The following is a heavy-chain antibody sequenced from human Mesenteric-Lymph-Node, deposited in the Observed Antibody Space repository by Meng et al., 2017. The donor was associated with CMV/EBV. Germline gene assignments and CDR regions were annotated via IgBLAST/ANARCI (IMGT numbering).Heavy chain of an antibody. Sequence: SETLSLTCTVSGGSISSYYWSWIRQPPGKGLEWIGSIYYSGSTYYNPSLKSRVTISVDTSKNQFSLKLSSVTAADTAVYYCARVGGQQLVRFIDYWGQGTLVTVSS. V-gene: IGHV4-59*12. J-gene: IGHJ4*02. CDR3: ARVGGQQLVRFIDY. D-gene: IGHD6-13*01. CDR2: IYYSGST. CDR1: GGSISSYY.